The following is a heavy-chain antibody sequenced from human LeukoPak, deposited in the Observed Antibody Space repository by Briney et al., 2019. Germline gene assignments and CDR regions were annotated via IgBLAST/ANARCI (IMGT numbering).Heavy chain of an antibody. V-gene: IGHV3-30*02. Sequence: GGSLRLSCAASGFTFSSYGMHWVRQAPGKGLEWVAFIRYDGSSKYYADSVKGRFTISRDNSKNTLYLQMNSLRAEDTAVYYRAKARGKDRDILTGYLNYWGQGTLVTVSS. J-gene: IGHJ4*02. CDR1: GFTFSSYG. D-gene: IGHD3-9*01. CDR2: IRYDGSSK. CDR3: AKARGKDRDILTGYLNY.